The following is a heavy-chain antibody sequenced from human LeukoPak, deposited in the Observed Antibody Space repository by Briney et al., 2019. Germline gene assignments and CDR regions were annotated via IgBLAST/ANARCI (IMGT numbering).Heavy chain of an antibody. CDR2: IYYSGST. D-gene: IGHD5-18*01. Sequence: SETLSLTCTVSGGSISSSSYYWGWIRQPPGKGLEWIGSIYYSGSTYYNPSLKSRVTISVDTSKNQFSLKLSSVTAADTAVYYCASSSYGEGYYFDYWGQGTLVTVSS. CDR3: ASSSYGEGYYFDY. CDR1: GGSISSSSYY. V-gene: IGHV4-39*07. J-gene: IGHJ4*02.